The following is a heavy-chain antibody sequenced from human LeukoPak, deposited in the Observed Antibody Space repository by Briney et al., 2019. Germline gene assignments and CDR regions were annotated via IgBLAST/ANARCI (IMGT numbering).Heavy chain of an antibody. Sequence: SETLSLTCTVSGGSISSYYWSWIRQPPGKGLEWIGYIYYSGSTNYNPSLKSRVTISVDTSKNQFSLKLSSVTAADTAVYYCAKYTKPPMIVGVGVFDYWGQGTLVTVSS. CDR1: GGSISSYY. J-gene: IGHJ4*02. D-gene: IGHD1-26*01. V-gene: IGHV4-59*01. CDR2: IYYSGST. CDR3: AKYTKPPMIVGVGVFDY.